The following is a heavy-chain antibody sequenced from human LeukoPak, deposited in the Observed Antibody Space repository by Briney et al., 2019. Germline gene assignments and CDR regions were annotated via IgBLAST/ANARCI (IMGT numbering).Heavy chain of an antibody. D-gene: IGHD3-10*01. CDR1: GGSISSSSYY. Sequence: SETLSLTCTVSGGSISSSSYYWGWIRQPPGKGLEWIGSIYYSGSTYYNPSLKSRVTISVDTSKNQFSLKLSSVTAADTAVYYCARDIYHWFGPWMAFDIWGQGTMVTVSS. V-gene: IGHV4-39*07. CDR2: IYYSGST. J-gene: IGHJ3*02. CDR3: ARDIYHWFGPWMAFDI.